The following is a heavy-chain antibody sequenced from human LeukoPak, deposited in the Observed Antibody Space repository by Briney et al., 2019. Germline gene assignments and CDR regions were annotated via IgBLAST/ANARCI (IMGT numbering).Heavy chain of an antibody. CDR1: GGTFSSYA. CDR2: IIPIFGTA. CDR3: ARSRKSSGWYYYYYMDV. V-gene: IGHV1-69*05. J-gene: IGHJ6*03. Sequence: SVKVSCKASGGTFSSYAISWVRQAPGQGLEWMGGIIPIFGTANYAQKFQGRVTISTDESTSTAYMELSSLRSEDTAVYYCARSRKSSGWYYYYYMDVWGKGTTVTVSS. D-gene: IGHD2-15*01.